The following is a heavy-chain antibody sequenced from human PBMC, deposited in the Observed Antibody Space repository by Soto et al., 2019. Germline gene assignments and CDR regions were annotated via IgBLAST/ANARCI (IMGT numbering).Heavy chain of an antibody. D-gene: IGHD5-12*01. V-gene: IGHV3-7*05. CDR2: TKQDGSEN. CDR1: GFTFSSYW. Sequence: GGSLRLSCAASGFTFSSYWMSWVRQAPGKGLGWVASTKQDGSENSYVESVKGRFTISRDNAEKSLFLQMTSLRAEDTAVYYCARGRRDGFTGYALDVWGEGTTVTVSS. CDR3: ARGRRDGFTGYALDV. J-gene: IGHJ6*04.